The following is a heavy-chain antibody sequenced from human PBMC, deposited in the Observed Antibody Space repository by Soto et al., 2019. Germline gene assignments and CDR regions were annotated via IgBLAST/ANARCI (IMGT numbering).Heavy chain of an antibody. J-gene: IGHJ4*02. CDR2: ISSSGVT. D-gene: IGHD5-12*01. Sequence: QVRLVQSGPEVKKPEASVKVSCKASGYTFSSSAISWVRQAPGQGPEWMGWISSSGVTNYAQNFQARVTLTVDSSTTTAYMEVRSLSSADTAIYFCARDHGGYGTFVYWGQGTLVTVSS. V-gene: IGHV1-18*04. CDR3: ARDHGGYGTFVY. CDR1: GYTFSSSA.